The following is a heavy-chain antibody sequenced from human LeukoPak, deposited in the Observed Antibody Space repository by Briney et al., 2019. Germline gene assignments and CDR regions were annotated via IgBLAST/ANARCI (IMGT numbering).Heavy chain of an antibody. J-gene: IGHJ6*02. CDR2: IKEDGSKK. D-gene: IGHD2-15*01. CDR1: GYSFSSIW. CDR3: ARAIGGYNVMDV. Sequence: PGGSLRLSCAAPGYSFSSIWMGWVRQVSGKGGEWVANIKEDGSKKQYVESLKGRFPIARDNAKNSLYLQMNSLRVEDTGVYYCARAIGGYNVMDVWGQGTTVTVSS. V-gene: IGHV3-7*04.